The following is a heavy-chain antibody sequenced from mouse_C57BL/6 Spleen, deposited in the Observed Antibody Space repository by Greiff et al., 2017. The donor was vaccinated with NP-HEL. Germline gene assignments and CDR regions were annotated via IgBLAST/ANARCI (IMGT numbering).Heavy chain of an antibody. CDR1: GYTFTDYE. Sequence: QVQLQQSGAELVRPGASVTLSCKASGYTFTDYEMHWVKQTPVHGLEWIGAIDPETGGTAYNQKFKGKAILTADKSSSTAYMELRSLTSEDSAVYYCTRIGNYGAMDYWGQGTSVTVSS. V-gene: IGHV1-15*01. J-gene: IGHJ4*01. CDR2: IDPETGGT. D-gene: IGHD2-1*01. CDR3: TRIGNYGAMDY.